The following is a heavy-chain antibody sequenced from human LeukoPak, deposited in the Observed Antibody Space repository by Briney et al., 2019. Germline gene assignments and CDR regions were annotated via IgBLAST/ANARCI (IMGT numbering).Heavy chain of an antibody. CDR2: IYPGDSDA. CDR3: ARRRDLYSGSYNPSDY. J-gene: IGHJ4*02. Sequence: GESLKISCKGSGYSFTSYWIGWVRQMPGKGLRWMGIIYPGDSDARYSPSFQGQVTISADKSISTAYLQWSSLKASDTAMYYCARRRDLYSGSYNPSDYWGQGTLVTVSS. CDR1: GYSFTSYW. D-gene: IGHD1-26*01. V-gene: IGHV5-51*01.